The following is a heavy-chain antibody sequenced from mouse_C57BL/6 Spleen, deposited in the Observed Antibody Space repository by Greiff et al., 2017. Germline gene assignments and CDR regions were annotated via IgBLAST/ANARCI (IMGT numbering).Heavy chain of an antibody. CDR2: IYPGDGDS. J-gene: IGHJ2*01. CDR1: GYAFSSSW. CDR3: GRVGDDDGD. Sequence: QVHVKQSGPELVKPGASVKISCKASGYAFSSSWLNWVKQGPGKGLEWIGRIYPGDGDSNYNGKFKGKATLTADNSSCTAYMQLSSLTSEDSAVYFCGRVGDDDGDWGQGTTLTVSS. D-gene: IGHD2-4*01. V-gene: IGHV1-82*01.